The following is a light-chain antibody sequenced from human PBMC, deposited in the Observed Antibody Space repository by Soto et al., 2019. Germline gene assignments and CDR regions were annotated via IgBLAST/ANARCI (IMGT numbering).Light chain of an antibody. CDR2: DVS. J-gene: IGLJ2*01. Sequence: QSALTQPASVSGSPGQWITISCTGTSSDVGGYNYVSWYQQHPDKAPKLMIYDVSNRPSGVSNRFSGSKSGNTASLTISGLQAEDEADYYCSSYTSSSTLVFGGGTKLTVL. CDR1: SSDVGGYNY. V-gene: IGLV2-14*01. CDR3: SSYTSSSTLV.